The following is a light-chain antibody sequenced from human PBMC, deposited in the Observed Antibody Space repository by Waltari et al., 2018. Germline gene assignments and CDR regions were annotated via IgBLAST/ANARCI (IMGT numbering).Light chain of an antibody. V-gene: IGKV3-20*01. CDR1: QRISRF. J-gene: IGKJ1*01. CDR3: QKNGTLPAT. CDR2: DAS. Sequence: TQSPGTLSLSPGEGPPLSCRASQRISRFLAWYQQKPGQAPRLLIYDASTRATGIPDRFRGSGSGTDVSLTISRLEPEDSAVYYCQKNGTLPATFGEGTKVEIK.